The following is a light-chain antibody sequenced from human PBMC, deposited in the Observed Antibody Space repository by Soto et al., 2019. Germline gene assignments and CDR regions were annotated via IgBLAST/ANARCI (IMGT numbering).Light chain of an antibody. V-gene: IGKV3-11*01. Sequence: EILLTQSPVTLSLSPLEIATLSFRASQNVRGYLAWYQQKPGQAPRLLIYDASNRATGIPARFSGSGSGTDFTLTISSLETEDSAVYYCQQNLGVHTFGQGTKVDIK. J-gene: IGKJ1*01. CDR1: QNVRGY. CDR3: QQNLGVHT. CDR2: DAS.